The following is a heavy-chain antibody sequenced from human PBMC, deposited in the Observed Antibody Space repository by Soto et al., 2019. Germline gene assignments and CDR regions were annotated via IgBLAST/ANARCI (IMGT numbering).Heavy chain of an antibody. CDR2: INPNSGGT. Sequence: ASVKVSCKASGYTFTGYYMHWVRQAPGQGLEWMGWINPNSGGTNYAQKFQGRVTMTRDTSISTASMELSRLRSDDTAVYVCARSRSRSTIFGVVSVLGYFDYWGQGTLVTVSS. V-gene: IGHV1-2*02. D-gene: IGHD3-3*01. J-gene: IGHJ4*02. CDR3: ARSRSRSTIFGVVSVLGYFDY. CDR1: GYTFTGYY.